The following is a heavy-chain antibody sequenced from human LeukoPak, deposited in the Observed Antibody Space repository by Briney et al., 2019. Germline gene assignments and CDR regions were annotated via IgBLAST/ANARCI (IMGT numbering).Heavy chain of an antibody. CDR3: AHTIFGVDIAFDY. D-gene: IGHD3-3*01. V-gene: IGHV4-61*02. Sequence: SETLSLTCTVSGGSISSGSYYWSWIRQPAGKGLEWIGRIYTSGSTNYNPSLKSRVTISVDTSKNQFSLKLSSVTAADTAVYYCAHTIFGVDIAFDYWGQGTLVTVSS. CDR2: IYTSGST. J-gene: IGHJ4*02. CDR1: GGSISSGSYY.